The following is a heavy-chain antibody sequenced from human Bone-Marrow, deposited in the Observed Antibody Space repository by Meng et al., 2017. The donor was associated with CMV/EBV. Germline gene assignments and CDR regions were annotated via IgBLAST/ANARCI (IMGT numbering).Heavy chain of an antibody. J-gene: IGHJ6*02. D-gene: IGHD2-2*02. CDR3: ARAQGGYCRSTSCCTYYYGMDV. V-gene: IGHV1-18*01. CDR1: GYTFTSYG. Sequence: ASVTVTCKASGYTFTSYGISWVRQAPGQGLEWMGWISAYNGNTNYAQKLQGRVSMTTDTYTSTAYMELRSLSSDDTAVYYCARAQGGYCRSTSCCTYYYGMDVWGQGTTVTVSS. CDR2: ISAYNGNT.